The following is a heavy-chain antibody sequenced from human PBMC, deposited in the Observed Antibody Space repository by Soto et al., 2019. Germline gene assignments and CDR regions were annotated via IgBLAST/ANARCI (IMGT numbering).Heavy chain of an antibody. CDR3: ASGTTPFDP. CDR2: INYSGST. CDR1: GGSFSGYY. Sequence: PSETLSLTCAVYGGSFSGYYWSWIRQPPGKGLEWIGYINYSGSTNYNPSLKSRVTISVDTSKNQFSLKLSSVTAADTAVYYCASGTTPFDPWGQGTLVTVSS. J-gene: IGHJ5*02. V-gene: IGHV4-34*01. D-gene: IGHD1-1*01.